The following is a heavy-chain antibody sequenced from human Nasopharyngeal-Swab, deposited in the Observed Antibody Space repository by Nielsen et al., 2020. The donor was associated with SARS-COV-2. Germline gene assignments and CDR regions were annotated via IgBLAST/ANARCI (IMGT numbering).Heavy chain of an antibody. J-gene: IGHJ4*02. Sequence: WVRQAPGQGLEWMGWMNPNSGNTGYAQKFQGRVTMTRNTSISTAYMELSSLRSENTAVYYCASILPGERDGGDEGGQG. D-gene: IGHD1-1*01. V-gene: IGHV1-8*01. CDR3: ASILPGERDGGDE. CDR2: MNPNSGNT.